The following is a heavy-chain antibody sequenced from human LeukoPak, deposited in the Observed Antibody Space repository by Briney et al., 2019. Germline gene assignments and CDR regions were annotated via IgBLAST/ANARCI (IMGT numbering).Heavy chain of an antibody. D-gene: IGHD2-21*02. CDR3: ARVEVGGDYSKFDY. J-gene: IGHJ4*02. Sequence: GGSLRLSCAASGFSFSSYWMRWVRQAPGGGLVWVSRINEGGSTINYADSVKGRFTISRGNAKNTLSLQMNSLRAEDTAVYYCARVEVGGDYSKFDYWGQGTLVTVSS. CDR2: INEGGSTI. V-gene: IGHV3-74*01. CDR1: GFSFSSYW.